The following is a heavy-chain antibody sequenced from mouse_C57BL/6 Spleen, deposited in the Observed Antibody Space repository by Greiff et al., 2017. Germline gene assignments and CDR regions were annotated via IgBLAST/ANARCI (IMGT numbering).Heavy chain of an antibody. Sequence: QVQLQQSGAELVRPGASVTLSCKASGYTFTDYEMHWVKQTPVHGLEWIGAIDPETGGTAYNQKFKGKAILTADKSSSTAYLELRSLTSEDSAVYYCTRSVYYGNYGYAMDYWGQGTSVTVSS. CDR1: GYTFTDYE. CDR2: IDPETGGT. J-gene: IGHJ4*01. D-gene: IGHD2-1*01. CDR3: TRSVYYGNYGYAMDY. V-gene: IGHV1-15*01.